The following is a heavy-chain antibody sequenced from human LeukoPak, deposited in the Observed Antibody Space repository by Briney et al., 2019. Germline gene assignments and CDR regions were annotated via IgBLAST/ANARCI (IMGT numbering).Heavy chain of an antibody. CDR3: VRDFMAMGGTTAYLHY. D-gene: IGHD1-26*01. CDR2: IRYDGSNK. J-gene: IGHJ1*01. Sequence: GGSLRLSCVASGFTFSSYGMNWVRQAPGKGLEWVAFIRYDGSNKYYVDSVKGRFTISRDNSKNTLYLQMNSLRAEDTAVYYCVRDFMAMGGTTAYLHYWGQGTLVTVSS. CDR1: GFTFSSYG. V-gene: IGHV3-30*02.